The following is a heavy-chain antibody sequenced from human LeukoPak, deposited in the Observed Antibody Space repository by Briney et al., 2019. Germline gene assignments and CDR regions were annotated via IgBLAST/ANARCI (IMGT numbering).Heavy chain of an antibody. CDR1: GFTFSSYA. J-gene: IGHJ4*02. D-gene: IGHD5-18*01. V-gene: IGHV3-64D*06. Sequence: VGSLRLSCSASGFTFSSYAMHWVRQAPGKGLEYVCGIKSSGNNIYYADSVRGRFIVSRDNTKNMLHLQMSSLRPEDTAVYYCVRGPEYSYGILDYWGQGTLVTVSS. CDR2: IKSSGNNI. CDR3: VRGPEYSYGILDY.